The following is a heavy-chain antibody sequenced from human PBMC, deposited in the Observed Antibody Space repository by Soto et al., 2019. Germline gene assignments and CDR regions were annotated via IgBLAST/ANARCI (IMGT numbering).Heavy chain of an antibody. CDR3: ARAPIDFWSGYSNWFDP. CDR1: GGSISSGGYS. CDR2: IYHSGST. V-gene: IGHV4-30-2*01. J-gene: IGHJ5*02. D-gene: IGHD3-3*01. Sequence: SETLSLTCAVSGGSISSGGYSWSWIRQPPGKGLEWIGYIYHSGSTYYNPSLKSRVTISVDRSKNQFPLKLSSVTAADTAVYYCARAPIDFWSGYSNWFDPWGQGTLVTVSS.